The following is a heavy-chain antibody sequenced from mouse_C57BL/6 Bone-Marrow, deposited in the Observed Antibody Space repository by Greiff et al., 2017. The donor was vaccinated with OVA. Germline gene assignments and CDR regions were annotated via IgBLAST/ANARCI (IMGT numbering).Heavy chain of an antibody. V-gene: IGHV2-2*01. CDR1: GFSLTSYG. CDR2: IWSGGGT. Sequence: VKLMESGPGLVQPSQCLSITCTVSGFSLTSYGVHWVRQSPGKGLEWLGVIWSGGGTDYNAAFISRLSISKDNSKSQVFFKMNSLQADDTAIYYCARSSRDYWGQGTTLTVSS. CDR3: ARSSRDY. J-gene: IGHJ2*01.